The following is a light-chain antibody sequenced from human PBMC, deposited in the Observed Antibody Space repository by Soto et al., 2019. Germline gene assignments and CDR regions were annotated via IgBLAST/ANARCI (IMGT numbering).Light chain of an antibody. V-gene: IGKV3-15*01. Sequence: EIVMTQSPATLSVSPGERATLSCRASQSVSNNLAWYQKKPGQAPRLLIYGASTRATGIPARFSGSGSGTEFTLTISSLQPDDFATYYCQQYESYWTFGQGTKVDMK. CDR3: QQYESYWT. CDR1: QSVSNN. CDR2: GAS. J-gene: IGKJ1*01.